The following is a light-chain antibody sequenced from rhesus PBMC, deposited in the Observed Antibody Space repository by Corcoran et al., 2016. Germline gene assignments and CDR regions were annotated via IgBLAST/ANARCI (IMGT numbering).Light chain of an antibody. Sequence: QVILTQSPATLSLSPGERATLSCRASQSVSSYLAWYQQKPGQAPRLLIYGASNRDTGIPDRFSCSGSGTDCTLTISSLEPEDVGVYHCYQHSSGYSFGQGTKVEIK. CDR2: GAS. CDR1: QSVSSY. CDR3: YQHSSGYS. V-gene: IGKV3-10*01. J-gene: IGKJ2*01.